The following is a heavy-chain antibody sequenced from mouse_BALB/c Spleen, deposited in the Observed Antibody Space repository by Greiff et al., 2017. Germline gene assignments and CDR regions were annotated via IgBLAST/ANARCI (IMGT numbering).Heavy chain of an antibody. CDR2: IDPENGDT. V-gene: IGHV14-4*02. CDR3: NAAATMITTNYAMDY. Sequence: VQLQQSGAELVRSGASVKLSCTASGFNIKDYYMHWVKQRPEQGLEWIGWIDPENGDTEYAPKFQGKATMTADTSSNTAYLQLSSLTSEDTAVYYCNAAATMITTNYAMDYWGQGTSVTVSS. J-gene: IGHJ4*01. CDR1: GFNIKDYY. D-gene: IGHD2-4*01.